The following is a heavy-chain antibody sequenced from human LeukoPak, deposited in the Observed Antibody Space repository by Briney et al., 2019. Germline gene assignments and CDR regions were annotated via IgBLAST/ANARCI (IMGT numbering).Heavy chain of an antibody. V-gene: IGHV4-61*01. CDR2: ISYSGST. Sequence: PSETLSLTCTVSGGSISSSSYYWSWIRQPPGKGLEWIGYISYSGSTNYNPSLRSRVTISVDRSKNQFSLRLSSVTAADTAVYYCAREAVSGWYDYFDCWGQGTLVTVSS. CDR1: GGSISSSSYY. D-gene: IGHD6-19*01. CDR3: AREAVSGWYDYFDC. J-gene: IGHJ4*02.